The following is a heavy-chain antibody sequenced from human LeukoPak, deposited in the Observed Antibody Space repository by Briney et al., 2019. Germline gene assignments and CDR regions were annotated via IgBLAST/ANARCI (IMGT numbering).Heavy chain of an antibody. CDR3: ATDDVTTGTKTALGY. J-gene: IGHJ4*02. CDR2: IVVGSGNT. D-gene: IGHD1-1*01. CDR1: GFTFTSSA. Sequence: SVKVSCKASGFTFTSSAVQWVRHARGQGLEWIGWIVVGSGNTNYAQKFQERVTINRDMSTSTAYMELSSLRSEDTAVYYCATDDVTTGTKTALGYWGQGTLVTVSS. V-gene: IGHV1-58*01.